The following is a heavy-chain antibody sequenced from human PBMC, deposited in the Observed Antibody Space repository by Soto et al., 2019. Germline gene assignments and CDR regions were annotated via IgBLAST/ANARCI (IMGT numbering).Heavy chain of an antibody. J-gene: IGHJ6*02. CDR2: ISASGIST. CDR3: AKGDSGSSRDYYYHAMDV. CDR1: GFTFKDYD. D-gene: IGHD5-12*01. V-gene: IGHV3-23*01. Sequence: GGSLRLSCTASGFTFKDYDLSWVRQAPGKGLEWVSAISASGISTYYVDSVKGRFTISRDNSKNMRTLYLQMNSLRAEDTAVYYCAKGDSGSSRDYYYHAMDVWGQGTPVTVSS.